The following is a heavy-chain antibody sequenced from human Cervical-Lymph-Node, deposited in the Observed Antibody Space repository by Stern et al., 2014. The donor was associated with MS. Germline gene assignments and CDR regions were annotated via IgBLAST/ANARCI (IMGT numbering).Heavy chain of an antibody. CDR3: ARQRYFDY. CDR2: IFPGGSDI. V-gene: IGHV5-51*01. Sequence: VQLVESGPEVKRPGESLKISCQASGYTFTSYWIGWVRQMPGKGLEWIAIIFPGGSDIRYRQSFQGHVTISADKSSSTAYLQWNNLKASYSAIYYCARQRYFDYWGQGTLVTVSS. J-gene: IGHJ4*02. CDR1: GYTFTSYW.